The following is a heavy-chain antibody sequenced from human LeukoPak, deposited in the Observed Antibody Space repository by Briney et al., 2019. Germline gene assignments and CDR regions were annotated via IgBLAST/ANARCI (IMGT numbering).Heavy chain of an antibody. CDR1: GFTFSSYG. CDR2: ISYDGSNK. Sequence: PGRSLRLSCAASGFTFSSYGMHWVRQAPGKGLEWVAVISYDGSNKYYADSVKGRFTISRDNSKNRLYLQMNSLRAEDTAVYYCAKELRGYSYGLRNNWFDPWGQGTLVTVSS. J-gene: IGHJ5*02. D-gene: IGHD5-18*01. V-gene: IGHV3-30*18. CDR3: AKELRGYSYGLRNNWFDP.